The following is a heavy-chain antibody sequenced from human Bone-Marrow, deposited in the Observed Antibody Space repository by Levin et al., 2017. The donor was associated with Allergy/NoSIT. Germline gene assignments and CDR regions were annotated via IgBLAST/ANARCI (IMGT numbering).Heavy chain of an antibody. V-gene: IGHV3-21*06. Sequence: GESLKISCGASGFIFSNYDMNWVRQAPGKGLEWVSYISRSSSHIYNAGSLRGRFTISRDNEKNVLFLQMNSLTAEDTDVYYCARDLTDRARAGGMDVWGQGTTVIVSS. CDR3: ARDLTDRARAGGMDV. J-gene: IGHJ6*02. CDR2: ISRSSSHI. D-gene: IGHD3-10*01. CDR1: GFIFSNYD.